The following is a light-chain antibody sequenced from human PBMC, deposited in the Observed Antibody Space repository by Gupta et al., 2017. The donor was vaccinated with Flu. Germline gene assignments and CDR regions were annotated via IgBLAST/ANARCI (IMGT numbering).Light chain of an antibody. CDR2: GAS. V-gene: IGKV3-15*01. CDR3: QQYNYWPPYS. J-gene: IGKJ2*03. CDR1: QSVSSK. Sequence: EIVMTQSPATLSVSPGERATLSCRASQSVSSKLAWYQQKPGQAPRLLIYGASTRATSIPARFGGSGSGTEFTLTISSRQSEDFAIYYCQQYNYWPPYSFGQGTKLEIK.